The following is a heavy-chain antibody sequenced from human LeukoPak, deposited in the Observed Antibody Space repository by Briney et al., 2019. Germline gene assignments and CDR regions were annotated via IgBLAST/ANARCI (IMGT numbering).Heavy chain of an antibody. CDR3: ARGLGYGSGSYYLGFDM. V-gene: IGHV4-39*01. Sequence: SETLSLTCTVAAGSISNYHWGWIRQPPGKGLEWIGSIYYSGSTYYNPSLKSRVTISVDTSKNQFSLKLSSVSAADTAVYYCARGLGYGSGSYYLGFDMWGQGTMVTVSS. CDR2: IYYSGST. J-gene: IGHJ3*02. CDR1: AGSISNYH. D-gene: IGHD3-10*01.